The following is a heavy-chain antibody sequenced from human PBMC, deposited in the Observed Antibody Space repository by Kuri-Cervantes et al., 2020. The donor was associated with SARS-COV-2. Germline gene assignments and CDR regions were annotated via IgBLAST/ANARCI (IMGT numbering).Heavy chain of an antibody. CDR2: ISAYNGNT. CDR1: GGTFSFYA. Sequence: ASVTVSCKASGGTFSFYAISWVRQAPGQGREWMGWISAYNGNTNYAQKLQGRVTMTTDTSTSTAYMELRSLRSDDTAVYYCARLYYYDSSGYYYYYGMDVWGQGTTVTVSS. CDR3: ARLYYYDSSGYYYYYGMDV. V-gene: IGHV1-18*01. D-gene: IGHD3-22*01. J-gene: IGHJ6*02.